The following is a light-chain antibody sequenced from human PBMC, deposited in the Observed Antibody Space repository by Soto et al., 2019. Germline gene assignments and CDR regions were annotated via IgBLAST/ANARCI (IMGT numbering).Light chain of an antibody. CDR3: QQYGTSPQT. CDR2: AAY. Sequence: QSPATLSLSPGERATLSCRASQSVTSTYLAWYQQRPGQAPRLLIYAAYSRASGIPDRFRGSGSGTDFTLTISRLEPEDFAVYYCQQYGTSPQTFGHGTKV. V-gene: IGKV3-20*01. CDR1: QSVTSTY. J-gene: IGKJ1*01.